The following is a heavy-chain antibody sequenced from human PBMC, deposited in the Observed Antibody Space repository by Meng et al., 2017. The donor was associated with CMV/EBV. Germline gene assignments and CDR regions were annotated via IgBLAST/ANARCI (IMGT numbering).Heavy chain of an antibody. CDR2: IYYTGST. D-gene: IGHD6-13*01. J-gene: IGHJ4*02. CDR3: AKATKPSSSWAIPFDY. V-gene: IGHV4-39*07. CDR1: GGSISSSHYY. Sequence: GSLRLSCSVSGGSISSSHYYWGWIRQPPGKGLEWLGTIYYTGSTYYNPSLESRVTISVDMSKSQFSLRLTSVTAADTAVYYCAKATKPSSSWAIPFDYWGQGTLVTVSS.